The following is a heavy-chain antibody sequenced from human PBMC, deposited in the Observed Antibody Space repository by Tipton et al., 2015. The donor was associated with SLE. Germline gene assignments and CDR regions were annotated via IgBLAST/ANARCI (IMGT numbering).Heavy chain of an antibody. CDR3: ASSQRGGYYTPYDY. CDR2: IYYSGNT. D-gene: IGHD3-3*01. Sequence: TLSLTCTVSGGSMSSQYWSWIRQPPGKGLEWIGYIYYSGNTNYNPSLKSRVTVSVDTSKNQFSLRLSSVTAADTAVYYCASSQRGGYYTPYDYWGQGTLVTVSS. J-gene: IGHJ4*02. V-gene: IGHV4-59*11. CDR1: GGSMSSQY.